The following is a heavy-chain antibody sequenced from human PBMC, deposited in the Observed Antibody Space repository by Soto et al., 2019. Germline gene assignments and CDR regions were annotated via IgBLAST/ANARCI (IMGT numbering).Heavy chain of an antibody. D-gene: IGHD1-26*01. V-gene: IGHV1-8*01. CDR2: MNPNSGNT. J-gene: IGHJ4*02. Sequence: QVQLVQSGAEVKKPGASVKVSCKASGYTFTSYDINWVRQATGQGLEWMGWMNPNSGNTGYAQKVKGRVTMTRNTSISTAYIELSSLRSEDTAVYYCARAGSGSYPFDYWGQGTLVTVSS. CDR3: ARAGSGSYPFDY. CDR1: GYTFTSYD.